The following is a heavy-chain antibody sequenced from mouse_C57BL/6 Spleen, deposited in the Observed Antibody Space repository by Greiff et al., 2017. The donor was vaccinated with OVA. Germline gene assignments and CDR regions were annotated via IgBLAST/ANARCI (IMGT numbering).Heavy chain of an antibody. CDR1: GYTFTDYN. CDR2: INPNNGGT. V-gene: IGHV1-22*01. J-gene: IGHJ2*01. CDR3: ARSPITTVVGSFDY. Sequence: VQLQQSGPELVKPGASVTMSCKASGYTFTDYNMHWVKQSHGKSLEWIGYINPNNGGTSYNQKFKGKATLTVNKSSSTAYMELRSLTSEDSAVYYCARSPITTVVGSFDYWGQGTTLTVSS. D-gene: IGHD1-1*01.